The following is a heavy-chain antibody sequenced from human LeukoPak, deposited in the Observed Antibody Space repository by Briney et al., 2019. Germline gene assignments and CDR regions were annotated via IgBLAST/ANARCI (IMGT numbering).Heavy chain of an antibody. CDR1: GFTFSSYG. CDR2: IRYDGSNK. V-gene: IGHV3-30*02. J-gene: IGHJ4*02. D-gene: IGHD5-24*01. Sequence: GGSLRLSCAASGFTFSSYGMHWVRQAPGKGLEWVAFIRYDGSNKYYADSVKGRFTISRDNSMNTLYLQMNSLRAEDTAVYYCARESPPGVATTTLHFDCWGQGTLVTVSS. CDR3: ARESPPGVATTTLHFDC.